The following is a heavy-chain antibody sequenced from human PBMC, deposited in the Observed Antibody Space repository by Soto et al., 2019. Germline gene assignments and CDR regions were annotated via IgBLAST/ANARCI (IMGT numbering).Heavy chain of an antibody. V-gene: IGHV1-69*02. Sequence: QVQLVQSGAEVRKPGSSVEVSCMASGSTFSSYTVNWVRQAPGQGLEWIGRIIPVLGVTHYARRFQGRVTMTPDRSGXTXYXXLTSLTSEDTAVYYCARRRYCGVDGYNKCYYGMDVWGQGTTVTVSS. CDR3: ARRRYCGVDGYNKCYYGMDV. D-gene: IGHD2-21*02. CDR2: IIPVLGVT. CDR1: GSTFSSYT. J-gene: IGHJ6*02.